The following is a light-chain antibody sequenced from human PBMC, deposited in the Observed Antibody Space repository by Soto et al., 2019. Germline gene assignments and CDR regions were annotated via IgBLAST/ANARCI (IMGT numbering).Light chain of an antibody. CDR1: QSVSSN. CDR3: QQYNNWPPKVT. J-gene: IGKJ5*01. V-gene: IGKV3-15*01. Sequence: EIVMTQSPAPLSVSPGERATLSCMASQSVSSNLAWYQQKPGQAPRLLIYGASTRATGIPARFSGSGSGTEFTLTISSLQAEDFAVYYCQQYNNWPPKVTFGQGTRLEIK. CDR2: GAS.